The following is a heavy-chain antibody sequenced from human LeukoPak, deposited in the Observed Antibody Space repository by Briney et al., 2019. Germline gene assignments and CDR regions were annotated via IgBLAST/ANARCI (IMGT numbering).Heavy chain of an antibody. CDR1: GFTFSSYS. D-gene: IGHD6-19*01. Sequence: PGGSLRLSCAASGFTFSSYSMSWVRQAPGKGLEWVANIKQDGSEKYYVDSVKGRFTISRDNAKNSLYLQMNSLRAEDTAVYYCARGLGAYSSGWYAFDIWGQGTMVTVSS. V-gene: IGHV3-7*01. CDR2: IKQDGSEK. J-gene: IGHJ3*02. CDR3: ARGLGAYSSGWYAFDI.